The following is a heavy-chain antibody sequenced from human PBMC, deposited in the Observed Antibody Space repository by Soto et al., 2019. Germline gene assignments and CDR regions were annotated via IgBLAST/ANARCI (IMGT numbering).Heavy chain of an antibody. J-gene: IGHJ1*01. CDR2: IDYSGTT. D-gene: IGHD1-26*01. Sequence: QLQLQESGPGLVKASETLSLTCTVSVGSISSSTYFWGWIRQPPGKGLEWIGIIDYSGTTSYNTSLRTRATISVDTSKNQFSLMLTSVTAADTAVYYCARHGANSGSYSEYFQHWGQGTLVTVSS. V-gene: IGHV4-39*01. CDR3: ARHGANSGSYSEYFQH. CDR1: VGSISSSTYF.